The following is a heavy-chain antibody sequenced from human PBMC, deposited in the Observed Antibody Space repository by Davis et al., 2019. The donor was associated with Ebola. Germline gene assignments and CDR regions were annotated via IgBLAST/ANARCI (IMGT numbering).Heavy chain of an antibody. CDR3: ARLSSPNHYYYYIDV. CDR2: LFYSGYT. J-gene: IGHJ6*03. CDR1: GGSISKYY. D-gene: IGHD6-13*01. V-gene: IGHV4-59*01. Sequence: SETLSLTCSVSGGSISKYYWSWIRQSPGKGLEWIGSLFYSGYTRTKPSLKSRVSISVDTARSQFSLQLSSVTAADTAVYFCARLSSPNHYYYYIDVWGKGTAVTVSS.